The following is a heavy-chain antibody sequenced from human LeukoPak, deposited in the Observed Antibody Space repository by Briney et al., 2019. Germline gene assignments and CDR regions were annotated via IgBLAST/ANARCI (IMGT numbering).Heavy chain of an antibody. CDR2: IYYSGST. V-gene: IGHV4-59*01. J-gene: IGHJ6*03. CDR3: ARWATVTTPGHYHYYMDV. CDR1: GGSISSYY. D-gene: IGHD4-17*01. Sequence: KPSETLSLTCTVSGGSISSYYWSWIRQPPGKGLEWIGYIYYSGSTNYNPSLKSRVTISVDTSKNQFSLKLSSVTAADTAVYYCARWATVTTPGHYHYYMDVWGKGTTVTVSS.